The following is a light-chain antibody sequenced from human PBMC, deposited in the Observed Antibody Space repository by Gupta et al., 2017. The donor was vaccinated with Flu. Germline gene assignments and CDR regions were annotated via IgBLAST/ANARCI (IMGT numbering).Light chain of an antibody. CDR2: GNS. CDR3: QSYDSGVV. J-gene: IGLJ2*01. V-gene: IGLV1-40*01. Sequence: GNSNRPSGVPDRFSGSKSGTSASLAITGLQAEDEADYYCQSYDSGVVLGGGTKLTVL.